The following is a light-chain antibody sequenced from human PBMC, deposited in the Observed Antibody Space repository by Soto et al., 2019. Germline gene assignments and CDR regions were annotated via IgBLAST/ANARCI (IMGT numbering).Light chain of an antibody. Sequence: EIVMTQSPATLTLSPGERATLSCRANQSLGNSIAWYQQKPGQAPRLLIYGASTGATGLPARFSGSGSGTDFTLTISRLEPEDFAVYYCQQYGSSSFAFGPGTKVDNK. CDR3: QQYGSSSFA. CDR2: GAS. CDR1: QSLGNS. J-gene: IGKJ3*01. V-gene: IGKV3-20*01.